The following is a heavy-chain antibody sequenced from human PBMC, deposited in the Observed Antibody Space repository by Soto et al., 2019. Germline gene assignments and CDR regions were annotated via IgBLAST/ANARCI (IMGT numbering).Heavy chain of an antibody. J-gene: IGHJ4*01. Sequence: SETLSLTCTVSGGSISSGGYYWSWIRQPPGKGLEWIGYIYYSGSTNYNPSLKSRITISVDTSKNQFSLNLISVTAADTAVYYCARMHYFGSGKPSDYWGQGTLVTVSS. CDR3: ARMHYFGSGKPSDY. CDR1: GGSISSGGYY. V-gene: IGHV4-30-4*01. D-gene: IGHD3-10*01. CDR2: IYYSGST.